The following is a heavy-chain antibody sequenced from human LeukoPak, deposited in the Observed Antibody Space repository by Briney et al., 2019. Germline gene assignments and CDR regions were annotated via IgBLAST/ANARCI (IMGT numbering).Heavy chain of an antibody. CDR2: ISGSGGST. V-gene: IGHV3-23*01. Sequence: GGSLRLSCAASGFTFSSYAMSWVRQAPGKGLEWVSAISGSGGSTYYADSVKGRFTISRDNSKNTLYLQMNSLRAEDTAVYYCAKPIYYCSGGSCYFDYWGQGTLVTVSS. CDR3: AKPIYYCSGGSCYFDY. D-gene: IGHD2-15*01. CDR1: GFTFSSYA. J-gene: IGHJ4*03.